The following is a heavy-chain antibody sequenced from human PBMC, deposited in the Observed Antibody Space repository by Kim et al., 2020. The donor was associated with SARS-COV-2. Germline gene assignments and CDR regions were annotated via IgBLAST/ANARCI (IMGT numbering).Heavy chain of an antibody. D-gene: IGHD5-12*01. V-gene: IGHV3-21*01. CDR1: GFTFSSYS. CDR3: ARDRYSGYDYRYYYYGMDV. Sequence: GGSLRLSCAASGFTFSSYSMNWVRQAPGKGLEWVSSISSSSSYIYYADSVKGRFTISRDNAKNSLYLQMNSLRAEDTAVNYCARDRYSGYDYRYYYYGMDVWGQGTTVTVSS. CDR2: ISSSSSYI. J-gene: IGHJ6*02.